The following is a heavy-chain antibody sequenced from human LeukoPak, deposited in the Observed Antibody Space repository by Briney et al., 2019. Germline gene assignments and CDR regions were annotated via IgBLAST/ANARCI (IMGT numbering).Heavy chain of an antibody. Sequence: PGGSLRLSCAASGFTFSSYAMSWVRQAPGKGLEWVSAINRGGGRKYYADSVKGRFTISRDNSKNTLHLQMNSLRAEDTAIYYCAKDHPDCRGTSCLLFDCWGQGTLVTVSS. CDR3: AKDHPDCRGTSCLLFDC. D-gene: IGHD2-2*01. J-gene: IGHJ4*02. CDR2: INRGGGRK. CDR1: GFTFSSYA. V-gene: IGHV3-23*01.